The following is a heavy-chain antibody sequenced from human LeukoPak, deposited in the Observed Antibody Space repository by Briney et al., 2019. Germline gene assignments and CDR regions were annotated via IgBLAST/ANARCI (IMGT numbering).Heavy chain of an antibody. D-gene: IGHD3-22*01. J-gene: IGHJ5*02. Sequence: SQTLSITCAISGDSVSSNSAAWNWIRQSPSRGLEWLGRTYYRSKWYNDYAVSVKSRITINPDTSKNQLSLQLNSVTPEDTAVYYCARMYYYDSSGYSFDPWGQGALVTVSS. V-gene: IGHV6-1*01. CDR2: TYYRSKWYN. CDR3: ARMYYYDSSGYSFDP. CDR1: GDSVSSNSAA.